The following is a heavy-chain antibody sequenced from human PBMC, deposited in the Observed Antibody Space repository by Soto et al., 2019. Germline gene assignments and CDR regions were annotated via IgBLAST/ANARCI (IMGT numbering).Heavy chain of an antibody. CDR1: GYSFTSYW. CDR2: IDPSDSYT. Sequence: PGESLKISCKGSGYSFTSYWISWVRQMPGKGLEWMGRIDPSDSYTNYSPSFQGHVTISADKSISTAYLQWSSLKASDTAMYYCARHLTHLPSGYSSGVDYWGQGTLVTVSS. J-gene: IGHJ4*02. D-gene: IGHD6-19*01. CDR3: ARHLTHLPSGYSSGVDY. V-gene: IGHV5-10-1*01.